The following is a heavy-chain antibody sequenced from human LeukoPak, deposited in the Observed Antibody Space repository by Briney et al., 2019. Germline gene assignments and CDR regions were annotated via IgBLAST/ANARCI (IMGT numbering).Heavy chain of an antibody. Sequence: ASVKVSCKASGYTFTSYYMHWVRQAPGQGLEWMGIINPSGGSTSYAQKFQGRVTMTRDMSTSTVYMELSSLRSEDTAVYYCASTLQTIAMAGGLVEFFQNWGQGTLVTVSS. V-gene: IGHV1-46*01. CDR1: GYTFTSYY. J-gene: IGHJ1*01. CDR3: ASTLQTIAMAGGLVEFFQN. CDR2: INPSGGST. D-gene: IGHD6-19*01.